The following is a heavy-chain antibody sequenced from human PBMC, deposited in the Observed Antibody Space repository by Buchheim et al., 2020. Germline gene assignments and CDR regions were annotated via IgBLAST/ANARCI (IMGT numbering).Heavy chain of an antibody. CDR3: ARRRGLIVVVIGSFFDY. D-gene: IGHD3-22*01. Sequence: QVQLQQWGAGLLKPSETLSLTCAVYGGSFSGYYWSWIRQPPGKGLDWIGEINPSGSTHYNPSLKSRVTISVDTSKNQFSLKLSSVTAADTAVYYCARRRGLIVVVIGSFFDYWGQGTL. J-gene: IGHJ4*02. CDR2: INPSGST. CDR1: GGSFSGYY. V-gene: IGHV4-34*01.